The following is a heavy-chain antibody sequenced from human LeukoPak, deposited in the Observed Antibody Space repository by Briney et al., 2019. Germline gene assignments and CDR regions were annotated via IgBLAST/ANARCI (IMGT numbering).Heavy chain of an antibody. CDR3: AKDHGIVVVNGAFDI. CDR2: IRYDGSNK. CDR1: GFTFSSYG. J-gene: IGHJ3*02. D-gene: IGHD3-22*01. V-gene: IGHV3-30*02. Sequence: GGSLRLSCAASGFTFSSYGMHWVRQAPGKGLEWVAFIRYDGSNKYYADSVKGRLTISRDNSKNTLYLQMNSLRAEDTAVYYCAKDHGIVVVNGAFDIWGQGTMVTVSS.